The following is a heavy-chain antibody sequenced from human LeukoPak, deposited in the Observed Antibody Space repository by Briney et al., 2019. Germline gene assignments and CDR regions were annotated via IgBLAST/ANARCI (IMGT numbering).Heavy chain of an antibody. Sequence: ASVKVTCKASGYSFTSYYIHWVRQAPGQGLEWMGWINPNSGGTNYAQKFQGRVTMTRDTSISTAYMELSRLRSDDTAVYYCARDPGIAAVTNYYMDVRGKGTTVTVSS. CDR2: INPNSGGT. J-gene: IGHJ6*03. V-gene: IGHV1-2*02. D-gene: IGHD6-13*01. CDR1: GYSFTSYY. CDR3: ARDPGIAAVTNYYMDV.